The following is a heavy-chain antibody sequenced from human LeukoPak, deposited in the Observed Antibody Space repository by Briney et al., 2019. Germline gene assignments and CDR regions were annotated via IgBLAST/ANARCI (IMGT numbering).Heavy chain of an antibody. D-gene: IGHD3-22*01. Sequence: GESLKISCKGSGYTFINYWITWVRQMPGKGLEWMGKIDPSDSDTNYSPSFQGQVTISADKSISTAYLQWSSLKASDTAMYYCARLGAGSSGYDKAFDYWGQGTLVTVSS. CDR1: GYTFINYW. CDR2: IDPSDSDT. V-gene: IGHV5-10-1*04. CDR3: ARLGAGSSGYDKAFDY. J-gene: IGHJ4*02.